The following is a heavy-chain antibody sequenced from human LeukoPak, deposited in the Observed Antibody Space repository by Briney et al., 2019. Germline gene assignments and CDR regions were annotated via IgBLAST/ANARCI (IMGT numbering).Heavy chain of an antibody. CDR3: ARGFDWDTTMGY. CDR1: GFTFSSYW. J-gene: IGHJ4*02. Sequence: GGSLRLSCAPSGFTFSSYWMHWVRQAPGKGLVWVSRINGDGSRTTYAHSVKGRYTISRDNAKNTLYLQMNSLRAEDTAVYYCARGFDWDTTMGYWGQGTLVTVSS. CDR2: INGDGSRT. D-gene: IGHD3-9*01. V-gene: IGHV3-74*01.